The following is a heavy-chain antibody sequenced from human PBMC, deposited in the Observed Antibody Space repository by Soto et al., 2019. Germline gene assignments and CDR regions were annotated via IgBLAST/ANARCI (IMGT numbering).Heavy chain of an antibody. CDR3: ARGGNRYFDWSGPLGY. D-gene: IGHD3-9*01. Sequence: SETLSLTCAVYGGSFSGYYWSWIRQPPGKGLEWIGEINHSGSTNYNPSLKSRVTISVDTSKNQFSLKLSSVTAADTAVYYCARGGNRYFDWSGPLGYWGQGTLVTVSS. V-gene: IGHV4-34*01. CDR1: GGSFSGYY. CDR2: INHSGST. J-gene: IGHJ4*02.